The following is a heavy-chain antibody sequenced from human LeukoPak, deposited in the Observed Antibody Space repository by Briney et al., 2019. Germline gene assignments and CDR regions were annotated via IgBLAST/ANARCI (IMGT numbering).Heavy chain of an antibody. D-gene: IGHD4-23*01. V-gene: IGHV4-31*03. Sequence: KPSETLSLTCTVSGGSISSGGYYWSWIRQHPGKGLEWIGYIYYSGSTYYNPSLKSRVTISVDTSKNQFSLKLSSVTAADTAVYYCARKYGGNSRHWFDPWGQGTLVTASS. CDR2: IYYSGST. CDR3: ARKYGGNSRHWFDP. J-gene: IGHJ5*02. CDR1: GGSISSGGYY.